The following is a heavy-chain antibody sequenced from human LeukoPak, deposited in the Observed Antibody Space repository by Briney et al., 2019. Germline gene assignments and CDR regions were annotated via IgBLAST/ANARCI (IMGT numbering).Heavy chain of an antibody. CDR2: IYTSSST. CDR1: GVSISSGSYY. CDR3: EREDSGWFAWFDP. J-gene: IGHJ5*02. D-gene: IGHD6-19*01. Sequence: SQTLSLTCTVSGVSISSGSYYWIWIRQPAGKGLEWIRCIYTSSSTNYNPSLKSLVTISVDTSKNQFSLKLSSVTAADTAVYYCEREDSGWFAWFDPWGQGTLVSVSS. V-gene: IGHV4-61*02.